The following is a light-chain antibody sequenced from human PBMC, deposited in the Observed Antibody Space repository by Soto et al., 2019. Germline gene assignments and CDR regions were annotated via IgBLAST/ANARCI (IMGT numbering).Light chain of an antibody. CDR1: QSVSGRY. CDR3: QHYNSYSEA. J-gene: IGKJ1*01. Sequence: EDVLTQSPGTLSLSPGERATLSCRASQSVSGRYIAWYQQKSGQAPRLLIYGASTRATGIPDRFSGSGSGTDFTLTISSLQPDDFATYYCQHYNSYSEAFGQGTKVDIK. CDR2: GAS. V-gene: IGKV3-20*01.